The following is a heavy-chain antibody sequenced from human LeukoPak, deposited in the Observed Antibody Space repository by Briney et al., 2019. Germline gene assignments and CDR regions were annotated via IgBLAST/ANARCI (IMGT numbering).Heavy chain of an antibody. V-gene: IGHV3-7*01. J-gene: IGHJ4*02. Sequence: QPGGSLRLSCAASGFTFSSYWMSWVRQAPGKGLEWVANIKQDGSEKYYVDSVKGRFTISRDNAKNSLYLQMNSLRAEDTAVYYCARDRRAAYMVRGVFYFDYWAREPWSPSPQ. CDR2: IKQDGSEK. CDR1: GFTFSSYW. CDR3: ARDRRAAYMVRGVFYFDY. D-gene: IGHD3-10*01.